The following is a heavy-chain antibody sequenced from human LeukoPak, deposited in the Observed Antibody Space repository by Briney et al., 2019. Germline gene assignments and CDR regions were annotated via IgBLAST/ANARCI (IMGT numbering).Heavy chain of an antibody. V-gene: IGHV4-34*01. J-gene: IGHJ4*02. D-gene: IGHD3-10*01. CDR2: INHSGST. CDR1: GGSFSGYY. CDR3: ARTQPYYYGSGSYPFDY. Sequence: SETLSLTCAVYGGSFSGYYWSWIRQPPGKGLEWIGEINHSGSTNYNPSLKSRVTISVDTSKSQFSLKLSSVTAADTAVYYCARTQPYYYGSGSYPFDYWGQGTLVTVSS.